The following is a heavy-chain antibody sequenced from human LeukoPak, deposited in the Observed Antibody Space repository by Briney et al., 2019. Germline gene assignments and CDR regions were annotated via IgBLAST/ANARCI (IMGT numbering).Heavy chain of an antibody. J-gene: IGHJ4*02. D-gene: IGHD2-21*02. V-gene: IGHV3-23*01. CDR1: GFTFSSYA. CDR3: AKDGPAFCGGDCYSDY. CDR2: ISGSGGST. Sequence: PGGSLRLSCAASGFTFSSYARSWVRQAPGKGLEWVSAISGSGGSTYYADSVKGRFTISRDNSKNTLYLQMDSLRAEDTAVYYCAKDGPAFCGGDCYSDYWGQGTLVTVSS.